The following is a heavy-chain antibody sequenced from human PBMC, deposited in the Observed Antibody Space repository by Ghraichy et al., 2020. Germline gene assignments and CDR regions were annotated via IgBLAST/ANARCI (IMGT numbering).Heavy chain of an antibody. J-gene: IGHJ6*02. V-gene: IGHV3-48*01. D-gene: IGHD3-3*01. CDR1: GFTFSSYN. CDR2: ISARSSAI. CDR3: ARDQAAVFGVATRQGLDV. Sequence: LSLTCAASGFTFSSYNMNWVRQAPGKGLEWVAYISARSSAIYYADSVKGRFIISRDSAKNSVYLQMNSLRADDTDVYYCARDQAAVFGVATRQGLDVWGQGTSVTVSS.